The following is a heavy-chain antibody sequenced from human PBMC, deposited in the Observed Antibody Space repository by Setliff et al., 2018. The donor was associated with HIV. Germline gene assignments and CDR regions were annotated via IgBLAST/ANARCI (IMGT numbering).Heavy chain of an antibody. CDR2: IIPIFKSA. Sequence: SVKVSCKVSGDTFNNYGLNWVRQAPGQGLEWMGGIIPIFKSADYAQKFQGRVTITTDESTSTAYMDLSSLKSEDTAIYYCARGRNYDSSGYGDYYYYMDVWGKGTTVTVSS. V-gene: IGHV1-69*05. D-gene: IGHD3-22*01. J-gene: IGHJ6*03. CDR1: GDTFNNYG. CDR3: ARGRNYDSSGYGDYYYYMDV.